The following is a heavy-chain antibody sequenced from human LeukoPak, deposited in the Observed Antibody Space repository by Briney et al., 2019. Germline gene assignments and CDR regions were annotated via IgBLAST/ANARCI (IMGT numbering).Heavy chain of an antibody. V-gene: IGHV4-31*03. J-gene: IGHJ5*02. CDR3: ARGGYCSGGSCYLTWFDP. D-gene: IGHD2-15*01. CDR2: IYYSGST. CDR1: GGSISSGGYY. Sequence: SQTLSLTCTVSGGSISSGGYYWSWIRQHPGKGLEWIGYIYYSGSTYYNPSLKSRLTISVDTSKNQFSLKLSSVTAADTAVYYCARGGYCSGGSCYLTWFDPWGQGTLVTVSS.